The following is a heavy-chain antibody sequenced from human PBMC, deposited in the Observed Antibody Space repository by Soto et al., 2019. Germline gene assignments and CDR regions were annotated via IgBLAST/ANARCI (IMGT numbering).Heavy chain of an antibody. J-gene: IGHJ5*02. D-gene: IGHD4-4*01. CDR3: AGDPDSHYNDSHASSYP. CDR2: IIPIIGII. CDR1: GGTFRTYT. V-gene: IGHV1-69*10. Sequence: VKVSCKASGGTFRTYTITWVRQAPGQGLEWMGRIIPIIGIINYAQKFQGRVTISADKFTGTAYMELTGLRSDDTAVYYCAGDPDSHYNDSHASSYPWGQGTLVTVS.